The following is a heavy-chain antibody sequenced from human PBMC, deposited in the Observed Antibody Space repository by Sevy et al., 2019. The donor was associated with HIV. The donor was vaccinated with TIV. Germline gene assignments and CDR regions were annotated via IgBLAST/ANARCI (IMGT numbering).Heavy chain of an antibody. V-gene: IGHV3-30-3*01. CDR2: ISYDGSNK. D-gene: IGHD3-10*01. Sequence: GGSLRLSCAASGFTFSSYAMHWVRQAPGKGLEWVAVISYDGSNKYYADSVKGRFTISRDNSKNTLYLQMNSLRAEDTAVYYCARDPRFGELSIDAFDIWGQGTMVTVSS. CDR3: ARDPRFGELSIDAFDI. CDR1: GFTFSSYA. J-gene: IGHJ3*02.